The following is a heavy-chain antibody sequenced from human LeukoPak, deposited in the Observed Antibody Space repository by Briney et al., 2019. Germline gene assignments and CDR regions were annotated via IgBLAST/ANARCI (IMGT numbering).Heavy chain of an antibody. Sequence: TGGSLRLSCAASGFTFSSYGMHWVRQAPGKGLEWVAFIRYDGSNKYYADSVKGRFTISRDNSKNTLYLQMNSLRAEDTAVYYCAKDQYYYGSGSYYFWGQGTLVTVSS. CDR2: IRYDGSNK. V-gene: IGHV3-30*02. D-gene: IGHD3-10*01. J-gene: IGHJ4*02. CDR1: GFTFSSYG. CDR3: AKDQYYYGSGSYYF.